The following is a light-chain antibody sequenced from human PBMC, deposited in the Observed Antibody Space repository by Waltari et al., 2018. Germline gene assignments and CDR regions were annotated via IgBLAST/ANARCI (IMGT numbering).Light chain of an antibody. CDR2: EVS. CDR1: SSDVGSYNL. V-gene: IGLV2-23*02. J-gene: IGLJ2*01. CDR3: CSYAGSSNVV. Sequence: QSALTQPASVSGSPGQSITISCTGASSDVGSYNLVSWYQQYPGKAPKPMIYEVSKRPSRVSNLCSGSKSGNTASLTISGLQAEDEADYYCCSYAGSSNVVFGGGTKLTVL.